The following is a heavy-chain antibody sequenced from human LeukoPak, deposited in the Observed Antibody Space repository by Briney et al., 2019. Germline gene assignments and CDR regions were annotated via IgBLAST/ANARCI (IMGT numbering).Heavy chain of an antibody. V-gene: IGHV3-23*01. D-gene: IGHD3-10*01. CDR1: GFTFSSYA. CDR3: AKSLSGIRGGYFDY. CDR2: ISGSGGST. Sequence: PGRSLRLSCAASGFTFSSYAMSWVRQAPGKGLEWVSGISGSGGSTYYADSVKGRFTISRDNSKNTLYLQMNSLRAEDTAVYYCAKSLSGIRGGYFDYWGQGTLVTVSS. J-gene: IGHJ4*02.